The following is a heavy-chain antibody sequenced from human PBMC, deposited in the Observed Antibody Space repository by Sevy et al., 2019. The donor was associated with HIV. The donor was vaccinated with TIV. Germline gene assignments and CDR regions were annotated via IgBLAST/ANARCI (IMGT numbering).Heavy chain of an antibody. J-gene: IGHJ4*02. Sequence: SETLSLTCAVSGVSVSSDTYYWSWIRQPPGKGLEWIGYDYHTGSTNYSPSFKSRVTISVDTSKNQFSLRLFSVAAADTAMYYCAREPYFFDKSGYYWDYWGQGALVTVSS. CDR2: DYHTGST. D-gene: IGHD3-22*01. V-gene: IGHV4-61*01. CDR3: AREPYFFDKSGYYWDY. CDR1: GVSVSSDTYY.